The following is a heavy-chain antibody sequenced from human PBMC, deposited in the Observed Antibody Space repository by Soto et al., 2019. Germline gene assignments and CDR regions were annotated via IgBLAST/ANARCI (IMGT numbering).Heavy chain of an antibody. D-gene: IGHD2-8*01. V-gene: IGHV1-18*01. Sequence: QGQLVQSGGEVKKPGASVKVSCKASGYTFTRYGISWVRQAPGQGLEWMGWISGYNGDTKYAQKFQGRVTMTVDTSTNTAYKELRSLTSDDRAVYYCAKNGHPPYYYYGMDVWGQGTTVTVSS. CDR3: AKNGHPPYYYYGMDV. J-gene: IGHJ6*02. CDR1: GYTFTRYG. CDR2: ISGYNGDT.